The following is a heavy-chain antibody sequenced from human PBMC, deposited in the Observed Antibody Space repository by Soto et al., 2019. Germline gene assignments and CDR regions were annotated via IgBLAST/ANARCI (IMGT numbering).Heavy chain of an antibody. D-gene: IGHD6-13*01. J-gene: IGHJ6*02. V-gene: IGHV3-13*01. CDR3: ARDRYSSSWYGRKTYYYYGMDV. Sequence: GGSLRLSCAASGFTFSSYDRHWVRQATGKGLEWVSAIGTAGDTYYPGSVKGRFTISRENAKNSLYLQMNSLRAGDTAVYYCARDRYSSSWYGRKTYYYYGMDVWGQGTTVTVSS. CDR2: IGTAGDT. CDR1: GFTFSSYD.